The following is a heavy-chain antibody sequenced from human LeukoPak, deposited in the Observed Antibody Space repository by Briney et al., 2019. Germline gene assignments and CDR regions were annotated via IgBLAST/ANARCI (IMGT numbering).Heavy chain of an antibody. CDR3: AGRRVLDASFDY. V-gene: IGHV3-66*02. Sequence: GGSLRLSCAASGVTVSNNYMSWIRQAPGKGLEWVSVIYSGGNTNYIASVKGRVTISRDNSKNTLFLQMNSLTAEDTAGYYCAGRRVLDASFDYWGQRKLVSASS. CDR2: IYSGGNT. CDR1: GVTVSNNY. D-gene: IGHD3-16*01. J-gene: IGHJ4*02.